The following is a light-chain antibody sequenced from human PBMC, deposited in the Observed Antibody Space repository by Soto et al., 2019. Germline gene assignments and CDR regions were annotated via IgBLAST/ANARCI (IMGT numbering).Light chain of an antibody. CDR3: QQYNSYPT. J-gene: IGKJ1*01. CDR1: QSISSW. Sequence: DIQMTQSPSTLSASVGDRVPITCRASQSISSWLAWYHQKPGKATNLLIYDASSLESGVPSRFSGSGSGKLFTLTISSLQPDDVATYYCQQYNSYPTFGQGTKVDIK. V-gene: IGKV1-5*01. CDR2: DAS.